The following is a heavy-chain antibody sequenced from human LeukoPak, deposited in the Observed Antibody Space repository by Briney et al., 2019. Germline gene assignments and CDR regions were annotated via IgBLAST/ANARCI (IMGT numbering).Heavy chain of an antibody. CDR2: INPNSGGT. CDR3: ARVDMLTGYYFFDY. J-gene: IGHJ4*02. V-gene: IGHV1-2*02. CDR1: GYTFTGYY. D-gene: IGHD3-9*01. Sequence: ASVKVSCKASGYTFTGYYMHWVRQAPGQGLEWMGWINPNSGGTNYAQNFQGRVTMTTDTPSSTAYMEVRSLRSDDTAVYYCARVDMLTGYYFFDYWGQGTLVTVSS.